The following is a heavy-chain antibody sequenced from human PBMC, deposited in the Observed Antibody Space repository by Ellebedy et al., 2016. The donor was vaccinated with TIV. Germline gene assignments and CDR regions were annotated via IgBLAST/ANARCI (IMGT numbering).Heavy chain of an antibody. D-gene: IGHD2-8*02. CDR1: GFTVSNSY. CDR2: IYSGGNT. V-gene: IGHV3-53*01. J-gene: IGHJ4*02. CDR3: ARDTGTPRRHGTYWGSADY. Sequence: GESLKISXAASGFTVSNSYMSWVRQAPGRGLEWVSVIYSGGNTFYADSVRGRFTISRDNSKNTLYLQMNSLRADDTAVYYCARDTGTPRRHGTYWGSADYWGQGTLVTVSS.